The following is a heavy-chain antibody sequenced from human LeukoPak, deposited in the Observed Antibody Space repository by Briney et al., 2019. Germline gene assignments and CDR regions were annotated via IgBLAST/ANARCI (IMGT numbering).Heavy chain of an antibody. Sequence: SETLSLTCTVSGGSISSGDYYWSWIRQPPGKGLEWIGYIYYSGSTYYNPSLKSRVTISVDTSKNQSSLKLSSVTAADTAVYYCARGGYSYGYFDYWGQGTLVTVSS. D-gene: IGHD5-18*01. V-gene: IGHV4-30-4*08. J-gene: IGHJ4*02. CDR2: IYYSGST. CDR3: ARGGYSYGYFDY. CDR1: GGSISSGDYY.